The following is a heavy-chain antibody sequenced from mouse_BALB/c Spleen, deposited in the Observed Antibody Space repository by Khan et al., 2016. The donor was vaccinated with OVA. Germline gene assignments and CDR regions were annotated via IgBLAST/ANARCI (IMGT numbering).Heavy chain of an antibody. CDR3: ARFHGGY. Sequence: QIQLVQSGPELKKPGETVKISCKASGYTFTDYVMNWVKQAPGKGLRWMGWINTYTGEPTYADDFTGRFAFSLETSASTAYLQINNLQNEDTATYFCARFHGGYWGQGTTLTVSS. J-gene: IGHJ2*01. CDR1: GYTFTDYV. CDR2: INTYTGEP. V-gene: IGHV9-3-1*01.